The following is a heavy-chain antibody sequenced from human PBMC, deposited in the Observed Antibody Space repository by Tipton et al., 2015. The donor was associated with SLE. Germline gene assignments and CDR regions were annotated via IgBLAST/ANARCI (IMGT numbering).Heavy chain of an antibody. Sequence: QLVQSGAEVKKPGASGIVSCKSSGYTFTRYAINWVRQAPGQGLEWMGWISPYNGRTNYAQNLQGRVTMTTDTSTGVAYMELRNLRSDDTAGYYCTRVALVRGIIIGLIDSWGQGTLVTVSS. D-gene: IGHD3-10*01. CDR3: TRVALVRGIIIGLIDS. J-gene: IGHJ4*02. CDR2: ISPYNGRT. CDR1: GYTFTRYA. V-gene: IGHV1-18*01.